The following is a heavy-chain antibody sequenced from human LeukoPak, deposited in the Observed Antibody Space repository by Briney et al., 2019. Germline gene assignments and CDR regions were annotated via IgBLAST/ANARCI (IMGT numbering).Heavy chain of an antibody. J-gene: IGHJ4*02. CDR3: AREFEGTASGAGY. CDR2: MSVGSGLI. D-gene: IGHD1-26*01. V-gene: IGHV3-21*01. CDR1: GFTFSSYS. Sequence: PGGSLRLSCAASGFTFSSYSMNWIRQGPGKGLEWVSSMSVGSGLIYYAESVKGRFTVSRDNAKKSLYLQMNSLRAEDTAVYYCAREFEGTASGAGYWGQGTLVTVSS.